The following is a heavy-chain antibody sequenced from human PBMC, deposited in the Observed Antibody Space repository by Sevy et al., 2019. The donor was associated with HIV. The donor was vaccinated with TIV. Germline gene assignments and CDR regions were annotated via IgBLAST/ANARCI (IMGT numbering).Heavy chain of an antibody. CDR1: GYTFTSYG. Sequence: ASVKVSCKASGYTFTSYGISWVQQAPGQGLEWMGWISAYNGNTNYAQKLQGRVTMTTDTSTSTAYMELRSLRSDDTAVYYCARVEQQWLAGEYYYGMDVWGQGTTVTVSS. V-gene: IGHV1-18*01. D-gene: IGHD6-19*01. J-gene: IGHJ6*02. CDR2: ISAYNGNT. CDR3: ARVEQQWLAGEYYYGMDV.